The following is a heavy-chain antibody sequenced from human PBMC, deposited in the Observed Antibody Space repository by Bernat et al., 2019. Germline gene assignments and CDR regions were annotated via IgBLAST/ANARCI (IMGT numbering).Heavy chain of an antibody. CDR1: GGSFSGYY. J-gene: IGHJ6*03. CDR3: ARGRSKAYYYCYYMDV. Sequence: QVQLQQWGAGLLKPSETLSLTCAVYGGSFSGYYWSWIRQPPGKGLEWIGETNHSGSTNYNPSLTSRVTISVDTSKTQFSLTLSSVTAADTAVYYCARGRSKAYYYCYYMDVWGKGTTITVSS. CDR2: TNHSGST. V-gene: IGHV4-34*01.